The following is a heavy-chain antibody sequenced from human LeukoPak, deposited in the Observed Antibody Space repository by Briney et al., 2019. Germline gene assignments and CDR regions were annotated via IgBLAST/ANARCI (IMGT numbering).Heavy chain of an antibody. V-gene: IGHV4-31*03. CDR3: ARGGATVWYYYYYMDV. Sequence: SETLSLTCTVSGGSISSGGYYWSWIRQHPGKGLEWIGYIYYSGSTYYNPSLKSRVTISVDTSKNQFSLKLSSVTAADTAVYYCARGGATVWYYYYYMDVWGKGTTVTVSS. D-gene: IGHD4-17*01. CDR2: IYYSGST. J-gene: IGHJ6*03. CDR1: GGSISSGGYY.